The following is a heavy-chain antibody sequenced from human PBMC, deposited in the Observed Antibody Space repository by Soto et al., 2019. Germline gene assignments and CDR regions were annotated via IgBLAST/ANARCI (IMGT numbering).Heavy chain of an antibody. D-gene: IGHD5-12*01. Sequence: QVQLVQSGAEVKKPGSSVKVSSKASGGTFSSYTISWVRQAPGQGLEWMGRIIPILGIANYAQKFQGRVTITADKSTSTAYRELSSLRSEDTAVYYCARDPTGGYDSTFDYWGQGTLVTVSS. CDR2: IIPILGIA. CDR3: ARDPTGGYDSTFDY. J-gene: IGHJ4*02. CDR1: GGTFSSYT. V-gene: IGHV1-69*08.